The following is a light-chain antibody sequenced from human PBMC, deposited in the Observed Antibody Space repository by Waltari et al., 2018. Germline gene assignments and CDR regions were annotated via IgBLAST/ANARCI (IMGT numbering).Light chain of an antibody. CDR2: INSDGSL. CDR3: QTWGAGIHV. CDR1: SGHVNYA. Sequence: QLVVTQSPSVSASPGASVKLTCTLSSGHVNYAIAWHQQQPEKGPRFLMKINSDGSLIKGDGIPDRFSGSSSGTERFHTISSLQSEDEADYYCQTWGAGIHVFGTGTKVTVL. J-gene: IGLJ1*01. V-gene: IGLV4-69*01.